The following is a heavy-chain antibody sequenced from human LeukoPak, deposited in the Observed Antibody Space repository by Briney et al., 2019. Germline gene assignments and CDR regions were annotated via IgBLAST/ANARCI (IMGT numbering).Heavy chain of an antibody. V-gene: IGHV4-59*08. CDR1: GGSLSGYY. D-gene: IGHD6-19*01. CDR3: ARHGSRAVAGFLDY. Sequence: PSETLSLTCAVYGGSLSGYYWSWIRQPPGKGLEYIGYIYYSGNTNSNPSLNSRVTISVDTSKNQFSLKLSSVTAADTAVYYCARHGSRAVAGFLDYWGQGTLVTVSS. J-gene: IGHJ4*02. CDR2: IYYSGNT.